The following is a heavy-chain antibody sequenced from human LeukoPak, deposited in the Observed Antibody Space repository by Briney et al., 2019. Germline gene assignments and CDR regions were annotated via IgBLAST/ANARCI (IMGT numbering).Heavy chain of an antibody. D-gene: IGHD2-21*01. J-gene: IGHJ4*02. V-gene: IGHV3-7*01. CDR1: GFTFGVTW. CDR3: ATDAGYYRFDY. CDR2: INQDGSEK. Sequence: QPGGSLRLSCAASGFTFGVTWMSWVRQAPGKGLEWVTNINQDGSEKFYVDSVQGRFTISRDNARNSVYLQINSLSAEDTAVYYCATDAGYYRFDYWGQGTLVTVSS.